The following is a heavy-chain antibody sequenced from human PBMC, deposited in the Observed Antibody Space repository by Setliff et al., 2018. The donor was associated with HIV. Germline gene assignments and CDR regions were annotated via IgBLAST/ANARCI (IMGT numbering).Heavy chain of an antibody. Sequence: PSETLSLTCSVSGDSISNGYYWGWIRQPSGKGLEWIGSIYHSGSTNYNPSLKSRVTISVDTSKNQFSLKLSSVTAADTAVYYCNIYYYYYMDVWGKGTTVTVSS. CDR1: GDSISNGYY. CDR3: NIYYYYYMDV. CDR2: IYHSGST. V-gene: IGHV4-38-2*02. J-gene: IGHJ6*03.